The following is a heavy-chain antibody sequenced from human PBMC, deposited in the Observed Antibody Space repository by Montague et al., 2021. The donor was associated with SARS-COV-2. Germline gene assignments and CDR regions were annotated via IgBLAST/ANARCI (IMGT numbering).Heavy chain of an antibody. Sequence: CAISGDSVSSTSAAWSWIRQSPSRGLEWLGRTYFTSKWSSEYALSVKSRLIISPDTSKNQFSLRLMSVTPDDTAVYYCARAYCSSTSCYPIDYWGQGTLVTVSS. D-gene: IGHD2-2*01. CDR3: ARAYCSSTSCYPIDY. J-gene: IGHJ4*02. V-gene: IGHV6-1*01. CDR2: TYFTSKWSS. CDR1: GDSVSSTSAA.